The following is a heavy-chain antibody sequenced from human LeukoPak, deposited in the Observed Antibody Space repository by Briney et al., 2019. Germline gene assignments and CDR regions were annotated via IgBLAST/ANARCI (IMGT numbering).Heavy chain of an antibody. Sequence: PSETLSLTCTVSDGSIXXXXXXWIRXPPGXXXXXXXXVHYSGVTNSNPSLXXXXXISVDTSKNQFSLKLNSVTAADTAVYFCARYYCPGGSCSHFDYWGQGTLVTVSS. D-gene: IGHD2-8*02. CDR1: DGSIXXXX. V-gene: IGHV4-59*01. CDR2: VHYSGVT. J-gene: IGHJ4*02. CDR3: ARYYCPGGSCSHFDY.